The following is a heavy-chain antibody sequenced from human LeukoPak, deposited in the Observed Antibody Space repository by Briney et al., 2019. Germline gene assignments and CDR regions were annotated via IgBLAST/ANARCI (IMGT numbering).Heavy chain of an antibody. J-gene: IGHJ4*02. Sequence: GGSLRLSCAASGFTFSRSGMHWVRQAPGKGLEWVSSISATGAGTFYAGSAKGRFTISRDNSKNTLYLQMNGLRAEDTAVYYCARIAPTTGSEYWGQGTLVTVSP. CDR3: ARIAPTTGSEY. V-gene: IGHV3-23*01. CDR1: GFTFSRSG. D-gene: IGHD1-1*01. CDR2: ISATGAGT.